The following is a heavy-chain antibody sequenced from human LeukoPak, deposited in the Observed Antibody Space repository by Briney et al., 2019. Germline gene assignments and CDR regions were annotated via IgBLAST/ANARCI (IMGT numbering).Heavy chain of an antibody. CDR3: AKDLHYGSADY. CDR2: ISSTGGTA. Sequence: PGGSLRLSCAASGFTFSSFGMSWVRQAPGKGLEWVSAISSTGGTAYYAESVKGRFSISRDNAKKSLYLQMNSLRAEDTAVYYCAKDLHYGSADYWGQGPLVTVSS. D-gene: IGHD3-10*01. CDR1: GFTFSSFG. V-gene: IGHV3-23*01. J-gene: IGHJ4*02.